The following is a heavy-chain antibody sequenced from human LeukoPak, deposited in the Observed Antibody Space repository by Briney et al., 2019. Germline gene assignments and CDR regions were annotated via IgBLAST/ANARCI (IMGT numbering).Heavy chain of an antibody. V-gene: IGHV3-49*03. CDR2: IRSKAYGGTT. Sequence: GGSLRLSCTASGFTFGDYAMRWFRQAPGKGLEWVGFIRSKAYGGTTEYAASVKGRFTISRDDSKSIAYLQMNSLKTEDTAVYYCTRGPRIATTFDYWGQGTLVTVSS. CDR1: GFTFGDYA. CDR3: TRGPRIATTFDY. J-gene: IGHJ4*02. D-gene: IGHD6-13*01.